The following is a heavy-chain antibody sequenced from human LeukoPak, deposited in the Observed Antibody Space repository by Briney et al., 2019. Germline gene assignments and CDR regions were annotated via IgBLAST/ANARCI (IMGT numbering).Heavy chain of an antibody. V-gene: IGHV1-69*05. D-gene: IGHD6-13*01. CDR1: GGTFNSNA. Sequence: SVKVSCKASGGTFNSNAFHWVRQAPGQGLEWMGGITPIFGSTKYAQKFQGRVTVTTDESTSTAYMELSDLRSDDTAVYYCARGRSGVPAVTYNWFDPWGQGTLVTVS. J-gene: IGHJ5*02. CDR3: ARGRSGVPAVTYNWFDP. CDR2: ITPIFGST.